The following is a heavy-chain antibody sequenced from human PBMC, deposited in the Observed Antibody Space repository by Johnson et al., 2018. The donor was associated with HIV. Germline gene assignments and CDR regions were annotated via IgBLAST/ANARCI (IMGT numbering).Heavy chain of an antibody. J-gene: IGHJ3*02. V-gene: IGHV3-30-3*01. Sequence: QVQLVESGGGVVQPGRSLRLSCAASGFSLSDYAIHWVRQAPVKGLEWVGVMSYDGSKENYADSVKGRFTISRDNSNNMVYLKMNSLRAEETAVYYCTTISPWLVPGTFDILGQGTMVTVSS. CDR1: GFSLSDYA. D-gene: IGHD6-19*01. CDR2: MSYDGSKE. CDR3: TTISPWLVPGTFDI.